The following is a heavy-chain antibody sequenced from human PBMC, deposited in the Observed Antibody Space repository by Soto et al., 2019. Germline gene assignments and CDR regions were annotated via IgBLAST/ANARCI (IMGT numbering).Heavy chain of an antibody. J-gene: IGHJ4*02. D-gene: IGHD2-8*01. CDR3: AKDIRPDGVCDFDY. V-gene: IGHV3-23*01. CDR1: GFTFSTYT. CDR2: VSQDGTA. Sequence: VQLLESGGGLAQPGGSLRLSCAASGFTFSTYTMAWVRQAPGRGPEWVAGVSQDGTAHYADSVKGRFTISRDNSRDTLYLQMIDLRGEDTAVYYCAKDIRPDGVCDFDYWGQGTLVTVSS.